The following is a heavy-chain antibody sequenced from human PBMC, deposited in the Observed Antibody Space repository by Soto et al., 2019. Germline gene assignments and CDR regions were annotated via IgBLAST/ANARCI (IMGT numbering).Heavy chain of an antibody. J-gene: IGHJ6*02. CDR2: INPSGGST. D-gene: IGHD6-13*01. CDR1: GYTFTSYC. Sequence: SSVKVSCKASGYTFTSYCMHWVRQAPGQGLEWMGIINPSGGSTSYAQKFQGRVTMTRDTSTSTVYMELSSLRSEHTAVYYCARATGYSSSWYSFRDYYYYSMDVWGQGTTVTVSS. V-gene: IGHV1-46*01. CDR3: ARATGYSSSWYSFRDYYYYSMDV.